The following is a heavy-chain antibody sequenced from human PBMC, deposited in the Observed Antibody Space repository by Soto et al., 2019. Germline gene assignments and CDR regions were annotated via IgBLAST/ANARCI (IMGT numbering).Heavy chain of an antibody. CDR2: IYPGDTDT. D-gene: IGHD6-13*01. Sequence: EVQLVRCGGEVKEPGESLKISCKGSGYSFTSYWMGGVRQMRGKGVEWMGSIYPGDTDTRYSPSFQGPVTTSAAKSISTAYLQGSSPNASDTDIYYCARTAAAGKYSYGVDGWGQGTTVTVSS. CDR1: GYSFTSYW. J-gene: IGHJ6*02. V-gene: IGHV5-51*01. CDR3: ARTAAAGKYSYGVDG.